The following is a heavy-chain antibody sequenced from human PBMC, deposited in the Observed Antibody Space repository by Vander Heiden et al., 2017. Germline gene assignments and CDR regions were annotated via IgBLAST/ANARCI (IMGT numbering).Heavy chain of an antibody. CDR1: GFAFDDYA. V-gene: IGHV3-9*01. CDR3: AKGPGYESSSHYVGPFYFES. CDR2: FSLNSGSI. J-gene: IGHJ4*02. D-gene: IGHD3-22*01. Sequence: EVQLVESGGGLVQPGRSLRLSCAASGFAFDDYAMHWVRKASGRGLEWVSSFSLNSGSIGYADSVKGRFTISRDNAKNSLYLQMNSLRPEDTALYYSAKGPGYESSSHYVGPFYFESWGQGTLVTVSS.